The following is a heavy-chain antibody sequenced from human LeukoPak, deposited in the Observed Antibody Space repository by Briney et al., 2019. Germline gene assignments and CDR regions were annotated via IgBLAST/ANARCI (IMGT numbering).Heavy chain of an antibody. CDR3: ARDLPIGYSSSWFDY. V-gene: IGHV1-69*05. CDR1: GGNFSSYA. J-gene: IGHJ4*02. D-gene: IGHD6-13*01. Sequence: ASVKVSCKASGGNFSSYAISWVRQAPGQGLEWMGRIIPIFGTANYAQKFQGRVTITTDESTSTAYMELSSLRSEDTAVYHCARDLPIGYSSSWFDYWGQGTLVTVSS. CDR2: IIPIFGTA.